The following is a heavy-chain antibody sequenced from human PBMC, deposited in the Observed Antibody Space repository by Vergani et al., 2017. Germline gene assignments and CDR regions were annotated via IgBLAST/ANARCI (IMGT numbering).Heavy chain of an antibody. CDR1: GFTFSSYA. D-gene: IGHD5-24*01. Sequence: QVQLVESGGGVVQPGRSLRLSCAASGFTFSSYAMHWVRQAPGTGLEWVAGISYDGSNKYSADSVKGRFTISRDNSKNTLYLQMKSLRAEDTAGYYCARPSRDGYNYFDYWGQGSLVTVSS. CDR2: ISYDGSNK. J-gene: IGHJ4*02. CDR3: ARPSRDGYNYFDY. V-gene: IGHV3-30*04.